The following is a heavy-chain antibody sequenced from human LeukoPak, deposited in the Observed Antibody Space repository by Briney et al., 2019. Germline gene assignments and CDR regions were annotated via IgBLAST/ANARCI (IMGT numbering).Heavy chain of an antibody. V-gene: IGHV4-34*01. J-gene: IGHJ1*01. CDR2: ISHSGST. CDR3: GISRNWQQY. D-gene: IGHD6-13*01. CDR1: SXSFTNHY. Sequence: SETLSLTWAVYSXSFTNHYWSWIRKPPGKGLEWIGEISHSGSTNYNPSLKGRVTISSDTSRNQVSLRVKYVTAADTALYYCGISRNWQQYWGQGTPVSVSS.